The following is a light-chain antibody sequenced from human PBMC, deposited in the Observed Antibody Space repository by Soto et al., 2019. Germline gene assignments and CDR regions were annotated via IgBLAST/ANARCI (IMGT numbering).Light chain of an antibody. CDR1: QGIRSY. V-gene: IGKV1-9*01. CDR2: GAS. Sequence: DIQLTQSPFFLSASVGDRVTITCRASQGIRSYLAWYQQRPGKAPELLIYGASTLRTGVASKCSGGGSGTEFTLTISSLQPEDFATYFCQQLNIFPPLFTCGPETKVYIK. CDR3: QQLNIFPPLFT. J-gene: IGKJ3*01.